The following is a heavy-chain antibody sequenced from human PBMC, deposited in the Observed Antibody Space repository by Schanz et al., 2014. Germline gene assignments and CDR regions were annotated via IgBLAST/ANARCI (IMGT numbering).Heavy chain of an antibody. V-gene: IGHV3-33*08. J-gene: IGHJ1*01. CDR2: IWYDGSNK. CDR3: ARMSWLQIEYFQH. CDR1: GFIFSNSW. Sequence: VKLVESGGGLVQPGGSLRLSCAASGFIFSNSWMSWVRQAPGKGLEWVAIIWYDGSNKYYADSVKGRFTISRDNSKNTLFLQMSSLRAEDTAVYYCARMSWLQIEYFQHWGQGTLVTVSS. D-gene: IGHD5-12*01.